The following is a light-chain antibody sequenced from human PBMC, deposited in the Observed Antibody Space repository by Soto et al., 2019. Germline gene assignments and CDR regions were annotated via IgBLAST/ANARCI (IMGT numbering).Light chain of an antibody. Sequence: EIVLTPYPGTLSFSXGKTATLSCMSSQSVSSSYLVWHQQKPGQAPRLLIYAASRRATGIPDRFSGSGSGTDFTLTISSLEPEDFAVYYCQQRSNWPRTVGQGTKVDIK. CDR2: AAS. J-gene: IGKJ1*01. CDR1: QSVSSSY. V-gene: IGKV3D-20*02. CDR3: QQRSNWPRT.